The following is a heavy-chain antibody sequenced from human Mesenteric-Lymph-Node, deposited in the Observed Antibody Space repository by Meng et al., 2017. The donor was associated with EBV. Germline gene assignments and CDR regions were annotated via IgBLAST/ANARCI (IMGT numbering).Heavy chain of an antibody. J-gene: IGHJ3*01. Sequence: QVQLQESGPGLVKPSEXLSLTCTVSGASISGSFWSWIRQTPGKGLEWIGYIYYGGRPSYSPSLKSRVTIFADRSKNQFSLELRSVTAADTAVYYCARDSHLGHAFDVWGQGTMVTVSS. CDR1: GASISGSF. D-gene: IGHD3-16*01. CDR3: ARDSHLGHAFDV. CDR2: IYYGGRP. V-gene: IGHV4-59*01.